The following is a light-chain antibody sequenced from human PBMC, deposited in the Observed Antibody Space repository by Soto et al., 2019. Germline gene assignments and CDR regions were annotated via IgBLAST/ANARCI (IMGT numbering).Light chain of an antibody. CDR1: QSVTTR. Sequence: EIGLTQSPATLSLSPGEGATLSCRASQSVTTRLAWYQQKPGQAPRLLIYAASTRAPGIPARFSGSGSATDFTLTISSLEPEDCAIYYCQQRTSWPPVTFGPGTRLEI. CDR2: AAS. V-gene: IGKV3-11*01. J-gene: IGKJ5*01. CDR3: QQRTSWPPVT.